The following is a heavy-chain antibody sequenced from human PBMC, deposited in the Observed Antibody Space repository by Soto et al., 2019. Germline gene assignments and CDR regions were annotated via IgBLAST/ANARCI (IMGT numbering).Heavy chain of an antibody. J-gene: IGHJ4*02. CDR3: ATNLGFCSSTSCLYSY. CDR1: GFTFSTYN. D-gene: IGHD2-2*01. CDR2: ISDSSDSI. V-gene: IGHV3-48*01. Sequence: GGSLRLSCAASGFTFSTYNMNWVRQAPGKGLEWVSYISDSSDSIYYADSVKGRFTISRDNAKNSLYLQMNSLRAEDTAVYFCATNLGFCSSTSCLYSYWGQGTLVAVSS.